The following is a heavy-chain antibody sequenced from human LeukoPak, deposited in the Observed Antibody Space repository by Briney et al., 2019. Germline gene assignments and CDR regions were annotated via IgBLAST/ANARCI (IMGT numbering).Heavy chain of an antibody. J-gene: IGHJ1*01. CDR1: GGSFSGYY. D-gene: IGHD3-9*01. Sequence: SETLSLTCAVYGGSFSGYYWSWIRQPPGKGLEWIGEINHSGSTNYNPSLRSRVTISVDTSKNQFSLKLSSVTAADTAVYYCARGSSNYDILTGYNPIARYFQHWGQGTLVTVSS. V-gene: IGHV4-34*01. CDR3: ARGSSNYDILTGYNPIARYFQH. CDR2: INHSGST.